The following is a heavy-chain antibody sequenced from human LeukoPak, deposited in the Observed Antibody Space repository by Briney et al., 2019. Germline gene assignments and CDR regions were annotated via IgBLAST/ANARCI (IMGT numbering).Heavy chain of an antibody. J-gene: IGHJ4*02. CDR2: ISGSGGTT. D-gene: IGHD3-22*01. CDR3: AKTNSYYSD. Sequence: GGSLRLSCAASGFTFSSYGMNWVRQAPGKGLEWVSGISGSGGTTYYADSVKGRFTISRDNSKNSLSLQVSSLRAEDTAVYYCAKTNSYYSDWGQGTLVTVSS. CDR1: GFTFSSYG. V-gene: IGHV3-23*01.